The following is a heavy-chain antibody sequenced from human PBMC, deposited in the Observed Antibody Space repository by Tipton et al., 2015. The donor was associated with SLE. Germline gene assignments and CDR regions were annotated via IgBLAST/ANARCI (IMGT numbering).Heavy chain of an antibody. D-gene: IGHD1-14*01. CDR3: VRDPALAETGSYFDR. V-gene: IGHV4-59*01. J-gene: IGHJ4*02. CDR1: GGLTRDYF. CDR2: VHDSVMV. Sequence: LRLSCTVSGGLTRDYFWTWIRQPPGRGLEYIGYVHDSVMVNYNPSLKSRVTISADTSRNQFSLTLTSVTAADTAKYYCVRDPALAETGSYFDRWGQGILVSVSS.